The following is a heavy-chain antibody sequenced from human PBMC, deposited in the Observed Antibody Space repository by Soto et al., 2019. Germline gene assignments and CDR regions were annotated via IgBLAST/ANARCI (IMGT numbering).Heavy chain of an antibody. V-gene: IGHV2-70*01. CDR3: ARIVYYDFRRGFAY. Sequence: SGTTLVNPTQTLTLTCNFSGFSLSTSGMCVSWIRQPPGKALEWLALIDWDDKYYNTSLKTRLTISKDTSKNQVVLTMTNMDPVDTATYYCARIVYYDFRRGFAYCGQGTLVIVSA. CDR2: IDWDDK. D-gene: IGHD3-3*01. CDR1: GFSLSTSGMC. J-gene: IGHJ4*02.